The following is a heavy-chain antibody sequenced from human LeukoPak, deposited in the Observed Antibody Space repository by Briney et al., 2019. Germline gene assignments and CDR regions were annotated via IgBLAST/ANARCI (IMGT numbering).Heavy chain of an antibody. V-gene: IGHV3-7*02. Sequence: PGGSLRLSCAASGFTFSDYWMSWVRQAPGKGLEWVSDIKEDGSEKYYVDSVKGRFTISRDNAKNSLYLQMNSLRVEDTALYYCAAQGGSGDLRYWGQGTLVTVSS. D-gene: IGHD4-17*01. CDR1: GFTFSDYW. J-gene: IGHJ4*02. CDR2: IKEDGSEK. CDR3: AAQGGSGDLRY.